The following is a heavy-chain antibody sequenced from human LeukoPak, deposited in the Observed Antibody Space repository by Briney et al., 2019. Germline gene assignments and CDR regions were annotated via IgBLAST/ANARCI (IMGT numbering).Heavy chain of an antibody. V-gene: IGHV4-31*03. Sequence: SQTLSLTCTVSGGSISSGGYYWSWIRQHPGKGLEWIGYIYYSGSTYYNPSLKSRVTISVDTSKNQFSLKLSSVTAADTAVCYCATGLAGDYGKTNWFDPWGQGTLVTVSS. D-gene: IGHD4-17*01. CDR1: GGSISSGGYY. CDR2: IYYSGST. CDR3: ATGLAGDYGKTNWFDP. J-gene: IGHJ5*02.